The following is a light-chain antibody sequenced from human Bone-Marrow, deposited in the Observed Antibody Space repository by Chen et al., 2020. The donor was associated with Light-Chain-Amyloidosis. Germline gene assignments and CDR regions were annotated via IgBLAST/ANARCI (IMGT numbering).Light chain of an antibody. J-gene: IGKJ1*01. Sequence: DIQMSQSPSTLAASVGDRVTMTCRASQSMDSWVAWYQQKPGRAPKLLIYKTSNLQNGVPARFSGSGSGTEFTLTISSLQPDDFATYFCQQSNTYPWTFGQGTQLEIK. CDR2: KTS. V-gene: IGKV1-5*03. CDR3: QQSNTYPWT. CDR1: QSMDSW.